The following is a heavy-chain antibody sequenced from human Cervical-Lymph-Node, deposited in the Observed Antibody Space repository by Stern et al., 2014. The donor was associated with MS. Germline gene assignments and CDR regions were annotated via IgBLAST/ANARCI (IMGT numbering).Heavy chain of an antibody. Sequence: QVQLVQSGAAVREPGNSVKVSCKTSGYTLTNHYIHWVRQAPGQGLEWMGLISPTTGTTTHAQKFQGRLTMTRDTATSTVYMDLSSLRSEDTAVYFCARDIAAAATGFDYWGQGTLLTVSS. CDR1: GYTLTNHY. V-gene: IGHV1-46*01. CDR2: ISPTTGTT. D-gene: IGHD6-13*01. J-gene: IGHJ4*02. CDR3: ARDIAAAATGFDY.